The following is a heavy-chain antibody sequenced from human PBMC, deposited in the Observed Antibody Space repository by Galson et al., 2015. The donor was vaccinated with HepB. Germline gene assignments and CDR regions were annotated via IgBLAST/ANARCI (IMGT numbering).Heavy chain of an antibody. V-gene: IGHV3-21*01. CDR2: ISSDGSYI. J-gene: IGHJ4*02. CDR1: GFNFNDYN. CDR3: TRDPPLGTPFDY. D-gene: IGHD3-16*01. Sequence: SLRLSCAASGFNFNDYNMIWVRQAPGKGLEWVSSISSDGSYIFYGDSVTGRVTVSRDKPKNSLYLQMNSLSAEDTAIYYCTRDPPLGTPFDYWGQGTLVTVSS.